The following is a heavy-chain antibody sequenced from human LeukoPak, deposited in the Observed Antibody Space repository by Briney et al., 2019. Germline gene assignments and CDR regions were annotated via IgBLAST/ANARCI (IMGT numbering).Heavy chain of an antibody. D-gene: IGHD3-9*01. CDR3: AKVLPEYYDILTGYWSPAYYFDY. V-gene: IGHV3-23*01. J-gene: IGHJ4*02. CDR1: GFTFRSYA. Sequence: PGGSLRLSCTASGFTFRSYAMSWVRQAPGKGLDWVSGTNEPGVYTYYADSVKGRFTISRDNSKNTLYLQMNSLRAEDTAVYYCAKVLPEYYDILTGYWSPAYYFDYWGQGTLVTVSS. CDR2: TNEPGVYT.